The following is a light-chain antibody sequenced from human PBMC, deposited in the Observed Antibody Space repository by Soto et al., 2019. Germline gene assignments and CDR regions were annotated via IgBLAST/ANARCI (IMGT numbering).Light chain of an antibody. CDR1: QNVRDNY. CDR2: DTS. CDR3: QQYGSSPGT. V-gene: IGKV3-20*01. Sequence: EIVLTQSPGTLSLSPGERATLSCRASQNVRDNYLAWYQQKPGQAPSLLLYDTSTRATGVPDRFSGSGSGTDFALTISRVEPEDFALYFCQQYGSSPGTFGQGTKVES. J-gene: IGKJ1*01.